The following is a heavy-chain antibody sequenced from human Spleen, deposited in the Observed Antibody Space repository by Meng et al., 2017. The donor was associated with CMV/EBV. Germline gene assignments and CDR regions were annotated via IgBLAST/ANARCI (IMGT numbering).Heavy chain of an antibody. CDR2: IHYSGCT. CDR1: GGSISSCSYY. J-gene: IGHJ4*02. Sequence: SETLSLTCTVSGGSISSCSYYWGWIRQPPGKGLEWIGSIHYSGCTYYNPSLKSRVTVSVDTSKNQFSLKLSSVTAADTAGYYCARDGGWLQPVDYWGQGTLVTVSS. V-gene: IGHV4-39*07. CDR3: ARDGGWLQPVDY. D-gene: IGHD5-24*01.